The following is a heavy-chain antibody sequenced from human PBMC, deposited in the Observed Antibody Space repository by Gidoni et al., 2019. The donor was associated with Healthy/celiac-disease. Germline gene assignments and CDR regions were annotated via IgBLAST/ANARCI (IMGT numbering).Heavy chain of an antibody. D-gene: IGHD6-13*01. CDR3: ARDPSQQPGRPGWFDP. V-gene: IGHV3-30-3*01. CDR1: GFTFSSHA. J-gene: IGHJ5*02. Sequence: QVQLVESGGGVVQPGRSLRLSCAASGFTFSSHAMHWVRQAPGKGLEWVAVISYDGSNKYYADSVKGRFTISRDNSKNTLYLQMNSLRAEDTAVYYCARDPSQQPGRPGWFDPWGQGTLVTVSS. CDR2: ISYDGSNK.